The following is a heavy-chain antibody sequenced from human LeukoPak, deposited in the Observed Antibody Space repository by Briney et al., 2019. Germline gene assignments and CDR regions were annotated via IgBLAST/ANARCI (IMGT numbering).Heavy chain of an antibody. CDR2: IGGSIDNT. CDR1: GFTFSSYT. V-gene: IGHV3-23*01. J-gene: IGHJ6*03. Sequence: GGSLRLSCAASGFTFSSYTMTWVRQAPGMGLEWVSAIGGSIDNTYYADSVKGRFTISRDISKNTLYLQMNSLRAEDTAVYYCAKLGGHPLHNYYVGVWGKGTTVADSS. D-gene: IGHD3-16*01. CDR3: AKLGGHPLHNYYVGV.